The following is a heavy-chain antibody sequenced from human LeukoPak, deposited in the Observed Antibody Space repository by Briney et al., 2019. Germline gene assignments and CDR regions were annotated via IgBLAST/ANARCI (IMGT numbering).Heavy chain of an antibody. J-gene: IGHJ4*02. V-gene: IGHV1-2*02. Sequence: ASVKVSCKASGYTFTGYYMHWLRQAPGQGLEWMGWINPNSGGTNYAQKFQGRVTMTRDTSISTAYMELSRLRSDDTAVYYCARWGAEELRPGFDYWGQGTLVTVSS. CDR3: ARWGAEELRPGFDY. D-gene: IGHD1-26*01. CDR1: GYTFTGYY. CDR2: INPNSGGT.